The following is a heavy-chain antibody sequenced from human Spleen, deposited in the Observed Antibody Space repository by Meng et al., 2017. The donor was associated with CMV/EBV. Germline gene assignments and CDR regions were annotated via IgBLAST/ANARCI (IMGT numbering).Heavy chain of an antibody. CDR1: GFTFDDYA. Sequence: LSLTCAASGFTFDDYAMHWVRQAPGKGLEWVSLISWDGGSTYYADSVKGRFTISRDNSRSSLYLQMNGLRPEDTALYYCAKDIGAFWGVVAPAAIRDYYYYAMDVWGQGTTVTVSS. V-gene: IGHV3-43D*03. D-gene: IGHD2-2*02. J-gene: IGHJ6*02. CDR3: AKDIGAFWGVVAPAAIRDYYYYAMDV. CDR2: ISWDGGST.